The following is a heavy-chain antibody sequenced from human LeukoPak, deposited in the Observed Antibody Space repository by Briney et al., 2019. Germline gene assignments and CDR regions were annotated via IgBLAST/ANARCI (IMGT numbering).Heavy chain of an antibody. J-gene: IGHJ1*01. CDR3: ARRDTAMPRGSVEYFQH. Sequence: ASVKVSCKASGGTFSSYAISWVRQAPGQGLEWIGRIIPILGIANYAQKFQGRVAITADKSTSTAYMELSSLRSEDTAVYYCARRDTAMPRGSVEYFQHWGQGTLVTVSS. D-gene: IGHD5-18*01. CDR2: IIPILGIA. CDR1: GGTFSSYA. V-gene: IGHV1-69*04.